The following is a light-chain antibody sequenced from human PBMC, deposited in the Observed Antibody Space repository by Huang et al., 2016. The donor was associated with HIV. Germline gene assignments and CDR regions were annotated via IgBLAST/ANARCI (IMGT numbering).Light chain of an antibody. Sequence: DIQMTQSPSSLSASVGARVTITCQASQDISNYLNWYQQKPGKAPKLLIYYASNLETGVTSRFSGSGSGTDFTFTIRSLQPEDIATYFCQQYDNLPLTFGGGTKVEIK. CDR2: YAS. CDR1: QDISNY. J-gene: IGKJ4*01. V-gene: IGKV1-33*01. CDR3: QQYDNLPLT.